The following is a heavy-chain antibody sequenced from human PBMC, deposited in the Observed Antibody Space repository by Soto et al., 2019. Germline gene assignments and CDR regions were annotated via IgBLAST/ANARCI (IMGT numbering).Heavy chain of an antibody. V-gene: IGHV1-18*04. CDR1: GYTFTSYG. D-gene: IGHD2-15*01. CDR3: ARLGYCSGPSCSWVYYYGMDV. CDR2: ISAYNGNT. Sequence: XSVKVACNASGYTFTSYGIGWVRQAPGQGLEWMGWISAYNGNTNYAQKLQGRVTMTTDTSTSTAYMELRSLRSDDTAVYYCARLGYCSGPSCSWVYYYGMDVCGQRTTVTVSS. J-gene: IGHJ6*02.